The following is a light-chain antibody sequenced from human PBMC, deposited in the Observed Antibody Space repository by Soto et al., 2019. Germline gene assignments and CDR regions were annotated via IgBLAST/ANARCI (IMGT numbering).Light chain of an antibody. CDR1: SSDIGTYNR. CDR3: NSFTTSSHWV. V-gene: IGLV2-18*02. CDR2: EVN. J-gene: IGLJ3*02. Sequence: QSALTQPPSVSGSPGQSVTISCTGTSSDIGTYNRVSWYQQPPGTAPKLMIYEVNNRPSGVPDRFSGSKSGNTASLTISGLQAEDEADYYCNSFTTSSHWVFGGGTQLTVL.